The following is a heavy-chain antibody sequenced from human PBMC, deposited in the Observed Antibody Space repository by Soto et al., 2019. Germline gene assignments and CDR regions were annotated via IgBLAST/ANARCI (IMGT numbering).Heavy chain of an antibody. D-gene: IGHD6-6*01. Sequence: ASVKVSCKTSGYAFTAYFMHWVQQAPGQGLEWMGWINPNTGGTYYAQKFQGRVTMTRDTSISTAFLDLRRLRSDDTAVYFCARSLSTIAARPDSWGQGTWSPSPQ. CDR3: ARSLSTIAARPDS. CDR2: INPNTGGT. CDR1: GYAFTAYF. J-gene: IGHJ4*02. V-gene: IGHV1-2*02.